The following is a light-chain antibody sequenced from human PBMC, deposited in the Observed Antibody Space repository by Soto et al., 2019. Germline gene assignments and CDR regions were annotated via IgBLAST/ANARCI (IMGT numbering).Light chain of an antibody. CDR2: DAS. CDR1: QSISSW. J-gene: IGKJ1*01. CDR3: QQHYDLRG. Sequence: DIQMTQSPSTLSASVGDRATITCRASQSISSWLAWYQQKPGKAPKLLIYDASSLESGVPSRFSGSGSGTEFTLTISSLQPDDFATYYCQQHYDLRGFGQGTKVEFK. V-gene: IGKV1-5*01.